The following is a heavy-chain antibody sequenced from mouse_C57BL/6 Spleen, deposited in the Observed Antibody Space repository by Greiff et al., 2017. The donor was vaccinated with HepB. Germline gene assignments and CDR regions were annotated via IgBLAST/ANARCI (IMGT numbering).Heavy chain of an antibody. CDR3: ARRQATYYYGSSYDYFDY. V-gene: IGHV1-78*01. Sequence: VQLQQSDAELVKPGASVKISCKVSGYTFTDHTIHWMKQRPEQGLEWIGYIYPRDGSTKYNEKFKGKATLTADKSSSTAYMQLNSLTSEDSAVYFCARRQATYYYGSSYDYFDYWGQGTTLTVSS. D-gene: IGHD1-1*01. J-gene: IGHJ2*01. CDR2: IYPRDGST. CDR1: GYTFTDHT.